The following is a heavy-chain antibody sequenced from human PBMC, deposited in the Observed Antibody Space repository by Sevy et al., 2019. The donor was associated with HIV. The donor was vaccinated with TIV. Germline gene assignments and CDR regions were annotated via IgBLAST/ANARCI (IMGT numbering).Heavy chain of an antibody. V-gene: IGHV3-53*01. CDR1: GFTVNSNY. Sequence: GGSLRLSCAASGFTVNSNYMTWVRQAPGKGLDWVSDIYSGGTTDYADAGNGRFTISRDNSQNTLYIQMNSLGADDTDVYYCARDWNGLGYVDYWGQGTLVTVSS. CDR2: IYSGGTT. J-gene: IGHJ4*02. D-gene: IGHD1-1*01. CDR3: ARDWNGLGYVDY.